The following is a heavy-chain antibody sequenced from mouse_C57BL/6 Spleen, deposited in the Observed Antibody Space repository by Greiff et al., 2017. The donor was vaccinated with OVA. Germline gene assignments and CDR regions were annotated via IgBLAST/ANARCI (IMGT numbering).Heavy chain of an antibody. CDR1: GYTFTSYW. J-gene: IGHJ2*01. CDR2: INPSSGYT. CDR3: ARGGTTVVAPFDY. Sequence: QVHVKQSGAELAKPGASVKLSCKASGYTFTSYWMHWVKQRPGQGLEWIGYINPSSGYTKYNQKFKDKATLTADKSSSTAYMQLSSLTYEDSAVYYCARGGTTVVAPFDYWGQGTTLTVSS. D-gene: IGHD1-1*01. V-gene: IGHV1-7*01.